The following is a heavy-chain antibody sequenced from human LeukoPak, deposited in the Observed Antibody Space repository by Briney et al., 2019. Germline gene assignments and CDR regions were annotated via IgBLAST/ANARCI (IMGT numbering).Heavy chain of an antibody. J-gene: IGHJ3*02. Sequence: GGSLRLSCAGSGFIFNNYAMHWVRQAPGKGLEWVSGISWRSGNIGYADSVKGRFTISRDNAKNSLSLQMNSLRAEDTALYYCAKASGRYPSDAFDNWGQGTMVTVSS. V-gene: IGHV3-9*01. D-gene: IGHD1-26*01. CDR1: GFIFNNYA. CDR3: AKASGRYPSDAFDN. CDR2: ISWRSGNI.